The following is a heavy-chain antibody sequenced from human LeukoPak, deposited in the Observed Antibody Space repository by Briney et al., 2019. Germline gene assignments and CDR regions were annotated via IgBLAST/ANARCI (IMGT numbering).Heavy chain of an antibody. CDR2: IYPGDSDT. J-gene: IGHJ5*02. CDR1: GYSFTSYW. Sequence: GESLKISCKGSGYSFTSYWIGWVRQMPGKGLEWMGIIYPGDSDTRYSPSFQGQVTISADKSISTAYLQWSSLKASDTAMYYCAREGSPKLRYFDWLLFDWFDPWGQGTLVTVSS. V-gene: IGHV5-51*01. CDR3: AREGSPKLRYFDWLLFDWFDP. D-gene: IGHD3-9*01.